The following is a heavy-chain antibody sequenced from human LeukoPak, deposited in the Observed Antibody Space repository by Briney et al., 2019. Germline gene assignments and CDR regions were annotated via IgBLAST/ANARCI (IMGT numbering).Heavy chain of an antibody. CDR3: AKYPTPNYYDSSGYYYFDY. Sequence: HTGGSLRLSCAASGFTFSSYAMSWVRQAPGKGLEWVSGIGGSGGGTYYADSVKGRFTISRDNTKNTLYLQMNSLRAEDTAVYYCAKYPTPNYYDSSGYYYFDYWGQGTLVTVSS. D-gene: IGHD3-22*01. CDR1: GFTFSSYA. J-gene: IGHJ4*02. V-gene: IGHV3-23*01. CDR2: IGGSGGGT.